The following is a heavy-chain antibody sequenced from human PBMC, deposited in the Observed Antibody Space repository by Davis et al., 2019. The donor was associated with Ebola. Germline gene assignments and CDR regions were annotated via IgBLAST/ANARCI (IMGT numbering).Heavy chain of an antibody. CDR2: IWSDGHTK. V-gene: IGHV3-30*02. CDR3: ATTQWLREFDN. D-gene: IGHD6-19*01. CDR1: GFIFNDYG. Sequence: GESLKISCAASGFIFNDYGMHWVRQAPGKGLDWVAVIWSDGHTKYYADSVRGRFIISRDKSNNTLYLEMNSLRVDDTAVYYCATTQWLREFDNWGQGTLVTVSS. J-gene: IGHJ4*02.